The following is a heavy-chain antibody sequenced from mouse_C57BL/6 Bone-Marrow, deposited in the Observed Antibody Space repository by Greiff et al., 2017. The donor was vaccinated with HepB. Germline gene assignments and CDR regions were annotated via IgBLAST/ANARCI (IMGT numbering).Heavy chain of an antibody. Sequence: VKLMESGAELARPGASVKLSCKASGYTFTSYGISWVKQRTGQGLEWIGEIYPRSGNTYYNEKFKGKATLTADKSSSTAYMELRSLTSEDSAVYFCARFPYYYGSSYGLGKGAYWGQGTLVTVSA. D-gene: IGHD1-1*01. CDR2: IYPRSGNT. CDR1: GYTFTSYG. V-gene: IGHV1-81*01. CDR3: ARFPYYYGSSYGLGKGAY. J-gene: IGHJ3*01.